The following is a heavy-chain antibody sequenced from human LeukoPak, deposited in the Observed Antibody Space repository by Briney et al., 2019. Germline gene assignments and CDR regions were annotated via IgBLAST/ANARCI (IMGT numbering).Heavy chain of an antibody. CDR1: DFTVSNNY. J-gene: IGHJ2*01. V-gene: IGHV3-53*01. CDR3: ARVSPWYFDL. Sequence: GSLRLSCAASDFTVSNNYMTWVRQAPGKGLEWVSVIYSGGNTYYADSVKGRFTISRDNSKNTIYLQMNSLTAEDTAVYYCARVSPWYFDLWGRGTLVTVSS. CDR2: IYSGGNT.